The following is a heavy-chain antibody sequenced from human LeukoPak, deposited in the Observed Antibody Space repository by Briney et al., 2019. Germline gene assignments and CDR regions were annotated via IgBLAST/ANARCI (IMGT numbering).Heavy chain of an antibody. V-gene: IGHV4-39*01. CDR3: ARVVVPQSFDY. Sequence: SETLSLTCTVSGGSISSSSYYWGWIRQPPGKGLEWIGSIYYSGSTYYNPSLKSRVTISVDTSKNQFSLKLSSVTAADTAVYYCARVVVPQSFDYWSQGTLVTVSS. CDR2: IYYSGST. D-gene: IGHD2-2*01. CDR1: GGSISSSSYY. J-gene: IGHJ4*02.